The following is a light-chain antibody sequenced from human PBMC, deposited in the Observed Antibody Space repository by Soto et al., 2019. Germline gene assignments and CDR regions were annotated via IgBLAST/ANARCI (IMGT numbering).Light chain of an antibody. CDR1: QSVSSSY. V-gene: IGKV3-20*01. CDR2: GAS. Sequence: EIVLTQSPGTLSLSPGERATLSCRASQSVSSSYLAWYQQKPGQAPRLLIYGASSRANGIPDSFSGSGSGTDLTLTLSRLEPEDFAVYYGQQYGSSPPLTFCGGTKVDIK. CDR3: QQYGSSPPLT. J-gene: IGKJ4*01.